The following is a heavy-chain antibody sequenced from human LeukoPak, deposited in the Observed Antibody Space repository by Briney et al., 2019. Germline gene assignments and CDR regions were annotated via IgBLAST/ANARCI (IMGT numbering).Heavy chain of an antibody. V-gene: IGHV4-61*02. Sequence: SETLSLTRTVSGGSISSGSYYWSWIRQPAGKGLEWIGRIYTSGSTNYNPSLKSRVTISVDTSKNQFSLKLSSVTAADTAVYYCARDRALSNYYGSGSFFDPWGQGTLVTVSS. CDR3: ARDRALSNYYGSGSFFDP. D-gene: IGHD3-10*01. J-gene: IGHJ5*02. CDR1: GGSISSGSYY. CDR2: IYTSGST.